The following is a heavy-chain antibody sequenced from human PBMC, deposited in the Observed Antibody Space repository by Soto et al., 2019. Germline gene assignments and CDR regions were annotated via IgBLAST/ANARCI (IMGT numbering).Heavy chain of an antibody. D-gene: IGHD3-10*01. CDR3: ATGLRTGNYGMDV. V-gene: IGHV1-69*01. CDR2: IIPIFGTT. J-gene: IGHJ6*02. Sequence: QEQLVQAGAEVKKPGSSVRISCRASGGTFSNDAVSWVRQAPGQGLHWMGGIIPIFGTTHYAQKFQGRVTITADESTATAYMDLRSVTSADTAVYYCATGLRTGNYGMDVWGQGTAVTVSS. CDR1: GGTFSNDA.